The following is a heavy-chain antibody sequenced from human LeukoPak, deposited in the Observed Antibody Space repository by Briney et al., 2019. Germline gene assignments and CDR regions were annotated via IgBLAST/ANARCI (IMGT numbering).Heavy chain of an antibody. J-gene: IGHJ5*02. CDR2: INPNSGGT. CDR3: AKCPLYGDYCANWFDP. CDR1: GYTFTGYY. V-gene: IGHV1-2*02. D-gene: IGHD4-17*01. Sequence: GASVKVSCKASGYTFTGYYMHWVRQAPGQGLEWMGWINPNSGGTNYAQKFQGRVTMTRDTSISTAYMELSRLRSDDTAVYYCAKCPLYGDYCANWFDPWGQGTLVTVSS.